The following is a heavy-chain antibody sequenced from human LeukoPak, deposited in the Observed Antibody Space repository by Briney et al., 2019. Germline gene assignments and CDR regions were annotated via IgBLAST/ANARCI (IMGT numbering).Heavy chain of an antibody. CDR2: INHGGST. Sequence: SETLSLTCAVYGESLSGFYWSWIRQPPGKGLEWIGEINHGGSTNYNPSLKSRVVISIDTSKNQFSLKLSSLTAADTAVYYCARYYDCGGDCYSEYWGQGTLVTVSS. D-gene: IGHD2-21*02. V-gene: IGHV4-34*01. CDR3: ARYYDCGGDCYSEY. J-gene: IGHJ4*02. CDR1: GESLSGFY.